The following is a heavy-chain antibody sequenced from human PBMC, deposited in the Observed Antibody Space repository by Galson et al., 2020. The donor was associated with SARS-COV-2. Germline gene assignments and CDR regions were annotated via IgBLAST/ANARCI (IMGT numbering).Heavy chain of an antibody. CDR1: GFTFGDYA. J-gene: IGHJ6*03. V-gene: IGHV3-49*03. CDR2: IRSQAYGGTT. CDR3: TRLDFWSGVDMDV. D-gene: IGHD3-3*01. Sequence: GESLKIPCTASGFTFGDYAMSWFRQAPGKGLEWVGFIRSQAYGGTTEYAASVKGRFTISRDDSKSIAYLQMNSLKTEDTAVYYCTRLDFWSGVDMDVLGKGTTVTVSS.